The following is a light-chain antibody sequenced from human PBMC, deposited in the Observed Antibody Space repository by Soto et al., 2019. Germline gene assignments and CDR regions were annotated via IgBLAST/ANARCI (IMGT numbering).Light chain of an antibody. CDR1: SIDVGGYLP. V-gene: IGLV2-14*01. CDR2: DVT. CDR3: SSYTTSSSYV. J-gene: IGLJ1*01. Sequence: QSVLTQPASESGSPGQSITISCTGTSIDVGGYLPVSWYQQHPGKAPKLMIYDVTSRPSWVSYRFSGSKSGNTASLTISGLQAEDEADYYCSSYTTSSSYVFGTGTKVTVL.